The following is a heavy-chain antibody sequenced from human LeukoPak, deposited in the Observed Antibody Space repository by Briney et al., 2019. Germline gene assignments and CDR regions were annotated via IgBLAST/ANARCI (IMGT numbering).Heavy chain of an antibody. CDR2: ISGSGGST. CDR3: AKDPPLYYYDSSGYAFDI. D-gene: IGHD3-22*01. J-gene: IGHJ3*02. CDR1: GFTFSSYA. V-gene: IGHV3-23*01. Sequence: GGSLRLSCAASGFTFSSYAMSWVRQAPGKGLEWVSAISGSGGSTYYADSVKGRFTISRDNSKNTPYLQMNSLRAEDTAVYYCAKDPPLYYYDSSGYAFDIWGQGTMVTVSS.